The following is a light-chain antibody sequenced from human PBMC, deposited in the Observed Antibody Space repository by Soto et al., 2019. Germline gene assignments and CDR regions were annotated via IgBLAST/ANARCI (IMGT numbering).Light chain of an antibody. V-gene: IGLV6-57*02. CDR2: EDN. Sequence: NFMLTQPHSVSESPGKTVTISCTGSSGSIASNYVQWYQQRPGSAPTTVIYEDNQRPSGVPDRFSGSIDSSSNSASLTISGLKTEDGADYNCQSYDSSDRWVFGGGTMLTVL. CDR1: SGSIASNY. CDR3: QSYDSSDRWV. J-gene: IGLJ3*02.